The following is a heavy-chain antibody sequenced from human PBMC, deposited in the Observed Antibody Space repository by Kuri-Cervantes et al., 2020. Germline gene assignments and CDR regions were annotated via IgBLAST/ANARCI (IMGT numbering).Heavy chain of an antibody. J-gene: IGHJ4*02. D-gene: IGHD3-3*01. CDR1: GYTFTSYG. CDR3: ARRTPDWRIDY. CDR2: ISAYNGNT. V-gene: IGHV1-18*01. Sequence: SVKVSCKASGYTFTSYGISWVRQAPGQGLEWMGWISAYNGNTNYAQKLQGRVTMTRDTSISTAYMELSRLRSDDTAVYYCARRTPDWRIDYWGQGTLVTVSS.